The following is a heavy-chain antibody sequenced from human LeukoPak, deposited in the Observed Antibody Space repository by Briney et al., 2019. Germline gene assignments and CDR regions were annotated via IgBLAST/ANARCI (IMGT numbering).Heavy chain of an antibody. J-gene: IGHJ4*02. V-gene: IGHV3-20*04. D-gene: IGHD4-17*01. CDR3: AREDANPRVTTVTTNYFDY. CDR1: GFTFDDYG. Sequence: GGSLRLSCAASGFTFDDYGMSWGRQAPGKGLELVSGINWNGGSAGYADSVKGRFTISRDNAKNSLYLQMNSLRAEDTALYYCAREDANPRVTTVTTNYFDYWGQGTLVTVSS. CDR2: INWNGGSA.